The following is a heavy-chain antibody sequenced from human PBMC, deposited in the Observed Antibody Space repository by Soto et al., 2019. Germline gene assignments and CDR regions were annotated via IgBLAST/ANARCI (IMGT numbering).Heavy chain of an antibody. J-gene: IGHJ4*02. CDR3: ARDYYDFWSGYYRRGRFDY. CDR2: ISAYNGNT. CDR1: GYTFTSYG. D-gene: IGHD3-3*01. Sequence: QVQLVQSGAEVKKPGASVKVSCKASGYTFTSYGISWVRQAPGQGLEWMGWISAYNGNTNYAQKLQGRVTMTTDTSTSTDYMELSRLRSDDTAVYYCARDYYDFWSGYYRRGRFDYWGQGTLVTVSS. V-gene: IGHV1-18*04.